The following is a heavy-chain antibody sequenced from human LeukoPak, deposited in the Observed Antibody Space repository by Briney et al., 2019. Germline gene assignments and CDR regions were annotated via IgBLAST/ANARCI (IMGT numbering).Heavy chain of an antibody. J-gene: IGHJ3*02. D-gene: IGHD6-13*01. Sequence: SETLSLTCTVSGYSISSGYYWGWIRQPPGKGLEWIGYIYYSGSTNYNPSLKSRVTISVDTSKNQFSLKLSSVTAADTAVYYCARVGAAAGTAFDIWGQGTMVTVSS. V-gene: IGHV4-61*01. CDR2: IYYSGST. CDR1: GYSISSGYY. CDR3: ARVGAAAGTAFDI.